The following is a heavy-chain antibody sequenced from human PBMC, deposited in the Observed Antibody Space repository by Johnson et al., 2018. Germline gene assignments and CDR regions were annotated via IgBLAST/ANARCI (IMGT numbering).Heavy chain of an antibody. V-gene: IGHV4-59*01. J-gene: IGHJ3*02. CDR1: GVSISSYY. D-gene: IGHD5-18*01. Sequence: QVQLQESGPGLVKPSETXSLICAVSGVSISSYYWSWIRQPPGKGLEWIGYIHYSGITNYNPSLKGPVTITVDTSRNQLSLKLSPVTAADTAVYYCARWGYLDAFDICGQGTMVIVSS. CDR2: IHYSGIT. CDR3: ARWGYLDAFDI.